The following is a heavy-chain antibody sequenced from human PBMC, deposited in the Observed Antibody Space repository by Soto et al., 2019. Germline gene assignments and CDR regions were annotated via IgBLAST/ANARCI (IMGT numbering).Heavy chain of an antibody. CDR1: GDSISSGDYY. D-gene: IGHD1-7*01. V-gene: IGHV4-30-4*01. J-gene: IGHJ4*02. CDR3: ASHFITGTTGFLNY. CDR2: IYYSGST. Sequence: PSETLSLTCTVSGDSISSGDYYWSWIRQPPGKGLERIGYIYYSGSTYYNPSLKSRVTISVDTSKNQFSLKLSSVTAADTAVYYCASHFITGTTGFLNYWGQGTLVTVSS.